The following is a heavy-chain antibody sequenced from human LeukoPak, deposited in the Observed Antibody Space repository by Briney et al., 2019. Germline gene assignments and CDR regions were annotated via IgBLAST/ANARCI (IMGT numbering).Heavy chain of an antibody. J-gene: IGHJ4*02. CDR3: ARLGYYGSGSVSFHY. Sequence: KPSETLSLTCTVSGGSISSSSYYWGWIRQPPGKGLEWIGRIYYSGSTYYNPSLKSRVTISVDTSKNQFSLKLSSVTAADTAVYYCARLGYYGSGSVSFHYWGEGTLVTVSS. CDR2: IYYSGST. D-gene: IGHD3-10*01. V-gene: IGHV4-39*01. CDR1: GGSISSSSYY.